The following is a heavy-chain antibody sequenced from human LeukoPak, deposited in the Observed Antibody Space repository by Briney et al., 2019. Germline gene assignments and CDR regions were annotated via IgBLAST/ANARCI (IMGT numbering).Heavy chain of an antibody. Sequence: GGSLRLSCAASGFTFSSYAMSWVRQAPGKGLEWVSAISGSGGSTCYADSVKGRFTISRDNSKNTLYLQMNSLRAEDTAVYYCAKDTGYSSSYLPDYWGQGTLVTVSS. CDR1: GFTFSSYA. CDR2: ISGSGGST. CDR3: AKDTGYSSSYLPDY. V-gene: IGHV3-23*01. D-gene: IGHD6-13*01. J-gene: IGHJ4*02.